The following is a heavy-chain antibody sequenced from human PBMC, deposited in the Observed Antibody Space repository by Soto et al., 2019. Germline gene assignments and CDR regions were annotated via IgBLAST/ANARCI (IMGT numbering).Heavy chain of an antibody. V-gene: IGHV4-31*03. CDR2: IYYSGST. Sequence: QVQLQESGPGLVKPSQTLSLTCTVSGGSISSGGYYWSWIRQHPGKGLEWIGYIYYSGSTYYNPFLKSRVTISVDTSKNQFSVKLSSVTAADTAVYYCARGGWLQPYYYGMDVWGQGTTVTVSS. CDR1: GGSISSGGYY. J-gene: IGHJ6*02. CDR3: ARGGWLQPYYYGMDV. D-gene: IGHD5-18*01.